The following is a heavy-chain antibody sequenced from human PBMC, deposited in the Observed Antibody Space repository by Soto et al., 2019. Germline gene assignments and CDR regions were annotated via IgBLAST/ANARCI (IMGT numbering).Heavy chain of an antibody. CDR1: GYTFTSYG. D-gene: IGHD5-12*01. CDR2: ISAYNGNT. CDR3: ARVSGFSWPYYYYGMDV. V-gene: IGHV1-18*01. Sequence: QVQLVQSGAEVKKPGASVKVSCKASGYTFTSYGISWVRQAPGQGLEWMGWISAYNGNTNHAQKLQGRVTMTTDTPTSTAYMELRSLRSDDTAVYYCARVSGFSWPYYYYGMDVWGQGTTVTVSS. J-gene: IGHJ6*02.